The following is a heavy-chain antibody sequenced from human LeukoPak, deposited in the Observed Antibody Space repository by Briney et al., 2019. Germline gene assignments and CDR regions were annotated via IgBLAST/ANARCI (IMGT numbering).Heavy chain of an antibody. J-gene: IGHJ3*02. V-gene: IGHV1-24*01. CDR2: FVPEDGET. D-gene: IGHD3-22*01. CDR3: GTMRGNPGAFDI. Sequence: ASVKVSCKVSGYTLTELSMHWVRQAPGKGLEWMGGFVPEDGETIYAQKFQGRVTMTEDTSTDTAYMELSSLRSEDTAVYYCGTMRGNPGAFDIWGQGTMVTVSS. CDR1: GYTLTELS.